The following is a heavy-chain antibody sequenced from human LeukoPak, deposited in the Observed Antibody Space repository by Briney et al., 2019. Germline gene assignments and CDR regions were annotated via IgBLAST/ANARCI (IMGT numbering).Heavy chain of an antibody. J-gene: IGHJ4*02. V-gene: IGHV3-23*01. CDR1: GLTSSSYA. Sequence: GGSLSLPWEAFGLTSSSYALSWAGRPQGKGLEWVSVISDSSDHTYYVDSVKGLFTICRDNYKNTFYMEMNSLRVEDTAMYYCAKDRVSVAGSYDSWGQGTLVTVSS. CDR2: ISDSSDHT. D-gene: IGHD6-19*01. CDR3: AKDRVSVAGSYDS.